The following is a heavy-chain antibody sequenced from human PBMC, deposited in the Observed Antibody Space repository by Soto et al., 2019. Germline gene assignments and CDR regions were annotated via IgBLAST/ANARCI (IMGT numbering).Heavy chain of an antibody. Sequence: EVQLVESGGGLVKPGGSLRLSCAASGFTFTSHNIYWFRQAPGKGLEWVSSISPYDHSMYCADSVKGRFTVSKDNAKSSVYLQMDSLRAEDTAMYYCARELSTIVRAYNWGQGTLVTVSS. V-gene: IGHV3-21*02. CDR1: GFTFTSHN. J-gene: IGHJ4*02. D-gene: IGHD3-10*01. CDR3: ARELSTIVRAYN. CDR2: ISPYDHSM.